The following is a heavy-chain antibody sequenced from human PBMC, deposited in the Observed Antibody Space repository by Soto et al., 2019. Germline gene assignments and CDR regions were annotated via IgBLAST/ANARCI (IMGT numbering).Heavy chain of an antibody. Sequence: PGGSLRLSCAASGFTFSDYYMSWIRQAPGKGLEWVSYISSSSSYTNYADSVKGRFTISRDNAKNSLYLQMNSLRAEDTAVYYCARDVLGRQQLAPKRGADFYYYGMDVWGQGTTVTVSS. CDR3: ARDVLGRQQLAPKRGADFYYYGMDV. V-gene: IGHV3-11*06. CDR1: GFTFSDYY. CDR2: ISSSSSYT. D-gene: IGHD6-13*01. J-gene: IGHJ6*02.